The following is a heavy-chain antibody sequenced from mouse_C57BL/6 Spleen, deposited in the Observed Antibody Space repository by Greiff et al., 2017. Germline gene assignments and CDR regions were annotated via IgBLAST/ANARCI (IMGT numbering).Heavy chain of an antibody. J-gene: IGHJ2*01. V-gene: IGHV1-81*01. CDR2: IYPRSGNT. Sequence: QVQLQQSGAELARPGASVKLSCKASGYTFTSYGISWVKQRPGQGLEWIGEIYPRSGNTYYNEKFKGKATLTADKSSSTAYMELRSLTSEASAVYFCASGYGSSYGYFDYWGQGTTLTVSS. D-gene: IGHD1-1*01. CDR3: ASGYGSSYGYFDY. CDR1: GYTFTSYG.